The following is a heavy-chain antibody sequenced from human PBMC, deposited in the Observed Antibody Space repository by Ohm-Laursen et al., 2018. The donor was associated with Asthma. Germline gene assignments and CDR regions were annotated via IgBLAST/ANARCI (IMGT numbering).Heavy chain of an antibody. CDR1: GGSISSSSYY. Sequence: SETLSLTCAVSGGSISSSSYYWGWIRQPPGKGLEWIGSIYYSGSTYYNPSLKSRVTISVDTSKNQFSLKLSSVTAADTAVYYCARQANGDYVNWFDPWGQGTLVTVSS. CDR2: IYYSGST. J-gene: IGHJ5*02. CDR3: ARQANGDYVNWFDP. V-gene: IGHV4-39*01. D-gene: IGHD4-17*01.